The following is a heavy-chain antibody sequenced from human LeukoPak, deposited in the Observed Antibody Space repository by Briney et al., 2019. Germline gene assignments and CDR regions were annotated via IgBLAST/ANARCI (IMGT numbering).Heavy chain of an antibody. D-gene: IGHD4-17*01. V-gene: IGHV3-48*01. Sequence: GGSLRLSCAASGFTFSSYSMNWVRQAPGKGLEWVSYISSSSSTIYYADSVKGRFTISRDNAKNSLYLQMNSLRAEDTAVYYCATLTLSVTLDYWGQGTLVTVSS. CDR3: ATLTLSVTLDY. CDR1: GFTFSSYS. J-gene: IGHJ4*02. CDR2: ISSSSSTI.